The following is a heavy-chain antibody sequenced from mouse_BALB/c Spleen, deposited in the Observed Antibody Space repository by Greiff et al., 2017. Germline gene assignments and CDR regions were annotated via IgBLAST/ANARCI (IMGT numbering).Heavy chain of an antibody. V-gene: IGHV10-1*02. CDR3: VGGTGDY. D-gene: IGHD3-3*01. CDR2: IRSKSNNYAT. J-gene: IGHJ2*01. Sequence: VQVVESGGGLVQPKGSLKLSCAASGFTFNTYAMNWVRQAPGKGLEWVARIRSKSNNYATYYADSVKDRFTISRDDSQSMLYLQMNDLKTEDTARYCCVGGTGDYWGQGTTLTVSA. CDR1: GFTFNTYA.